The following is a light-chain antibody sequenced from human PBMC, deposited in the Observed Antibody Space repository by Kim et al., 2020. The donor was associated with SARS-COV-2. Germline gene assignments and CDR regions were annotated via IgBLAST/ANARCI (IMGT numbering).Light chain of an antibody. Sequence: EIVLTQSPATLSLSPGERATVSCRASQSVGAYLAWYQQRPGQAPRLLIYDASNRATGIPARFGGSGSGTDFTLTISSLEPEDFAVYYCQQRSNWPLTFGGGTKVEI. V-gene: IGKV3-11*01. J-gene: IGKJ4*01. CDR3: QQRSNWPLT. CDR2: DAS. CDR1: QSVGAY.